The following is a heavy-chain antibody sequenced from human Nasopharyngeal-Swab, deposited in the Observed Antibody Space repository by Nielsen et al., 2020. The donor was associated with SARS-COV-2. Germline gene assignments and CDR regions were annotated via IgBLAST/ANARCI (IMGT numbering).Heavy chain of an antibody. CDR1: GYTFTSYY. Sequence: ASVKVSCKASGYTFTSYYMHWVRQAPGQGLEWMGIINPSGGSTNYAQKFQGRVTITADESTSTAYMELSSLRSEDTAVYYCARDGEDYGGNSDYWGQGTLVTVSS. CDR3: ARDGEDYGGNSDY. D-gene: IGHD4-23*01. CDR2: INPSGGST. J-gene: IGHJ4*02. V-gene: IGHV1-46*01.